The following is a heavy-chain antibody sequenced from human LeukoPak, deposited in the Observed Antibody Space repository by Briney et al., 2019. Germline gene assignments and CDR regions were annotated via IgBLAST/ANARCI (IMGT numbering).Heavy chain of an antibody. V-gene: IGHV4-59*01. CDR3: ARIQKGSGSAFDI. Sequence: SETLSLTCTVSGGSISRYYWSWIRQPPGKGLEWIGFIYYTGTTNYNPSLQSRVTISLDTSKNQFSLKLSSVTAADTAVYYCARIQKGSGSAFDIWGQGTMVTVSS. J-gene: IGHJ3*02. D-gene: IGHD3-22*01. CDR2: IYYTGTT. CDR1: GGSISRYY.